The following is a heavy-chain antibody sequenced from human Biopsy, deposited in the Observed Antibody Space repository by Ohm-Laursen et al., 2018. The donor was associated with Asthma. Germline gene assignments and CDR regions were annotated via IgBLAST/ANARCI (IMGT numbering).Heavy chain of an antibody. CDR3: ARTFHFWSPYHAEHYQL. V-gene: IGHV3-7*01. D-gene: IGHD3-3*01. CDR2: IKHDGSEK. CDR1: GFTFGDYW. Sequence: SLRLSCAASGFTFGDYWMSWVRQVPGKGLEWVANIKHDGSEKNHVDSLEGRFTISRDNAKNSLYLQMNSLRAEDTAVHYCARTFHFWSPYHAEHYQLWGQGTLVTVSS. J-gene: IGHJ1*01.